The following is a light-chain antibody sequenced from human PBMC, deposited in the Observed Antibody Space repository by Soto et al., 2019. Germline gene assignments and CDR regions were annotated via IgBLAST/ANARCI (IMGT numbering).Light chain of an antibody. CDR1: SSDIGGNS. V-gene: IGLV1-44*01. CDR3: ATWDDSLKGPV. CDR2: SND. J-gene: IGLJ3*02. Sequence: QSVLTQPPSASGTPGQRVTISCSGSSSDIGGNSVTWYHQLPGAAPKLLIYSNDQRPSGVPDRFSASKSGTSASLAISGLQSEDEADYYCATWDDSLKGPVFGGGTQLTVL.